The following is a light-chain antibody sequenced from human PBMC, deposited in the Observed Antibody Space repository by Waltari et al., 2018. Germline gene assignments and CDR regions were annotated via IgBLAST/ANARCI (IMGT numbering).Light chain of an antibody. J-gene: IGKJ1*01. CDR1: QDISDY. V-gene: IGKV1-9*01. Sequence: IQLTQSPSSLSASVGDRVTITCRASQDISDYLAWYQQKPGKAPKLRIYAASTLQSGVPSRFSGSGSGTDFTLTSSSLQPEDLATYYCQLLNSAQWTFGQGTKVEIK. CDR2: AAS. CDR3: QLLNSAQWT.